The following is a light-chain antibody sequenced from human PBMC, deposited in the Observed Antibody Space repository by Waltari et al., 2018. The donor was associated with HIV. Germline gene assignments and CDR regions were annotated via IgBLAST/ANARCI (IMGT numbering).Light chain of an antibody. CDR3: QQSFSAAIT. CDR1: KSINNS. J-gene: IGKJ5*01. V-gene: IGKV1-39*01. Sequence: DIQMTQSPSSLSASVGDTVTITCRASKSINNSLNWYQQRPGKPPNLLIYGASSLQPGVPSRFSARTSGANFTLTITRLQPEDFASYYCQQSFSAAITLGQGTRL. CDR2: GAS.